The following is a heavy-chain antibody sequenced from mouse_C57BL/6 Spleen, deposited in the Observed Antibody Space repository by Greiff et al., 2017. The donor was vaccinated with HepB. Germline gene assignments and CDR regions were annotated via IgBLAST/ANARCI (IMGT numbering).Heavy chain of an antibody. CDR3: ARDGGLRLYAMDY. D-gene: IGHD2-4*01. CDR1: GYSITSGYY. CDR2: ISYDGSN. J-gene: IGHJ4*01. V-gene: IGHV3-6*01. Sequence: EVKLLESGPGLVKPSQSLSLTCSVTGYSITSGYYWNWIRQFPGNKLEWMGYISYDGSNNYNPSLKNRISITRDTSKNQFFLKLNSVTTEDTATYYCARDGGLRLYAMDYWGQGTSVTVSS.